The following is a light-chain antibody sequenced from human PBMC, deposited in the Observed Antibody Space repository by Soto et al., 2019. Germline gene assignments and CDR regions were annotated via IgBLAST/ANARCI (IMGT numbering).Light chain of an antibody. CDR2: AAS. CDR3: QQSYSTPRT. Sequence: DIQITQSPSSLSASVGDRVTITCRASQSISSYLNWYQQKPGEAPKLLIYAASSLQSGVPSTFSGSGSGTDFTLTISSLQPEDFATYYCQQSYSTPRTFGQGTKVDIK. CDR1: QSISSY. V-gene: IGKV1-39*01. J-gene: IGKJ1*01.